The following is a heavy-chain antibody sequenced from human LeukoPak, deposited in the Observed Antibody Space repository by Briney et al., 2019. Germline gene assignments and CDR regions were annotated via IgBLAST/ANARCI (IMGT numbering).Heavy chain of an antibody. CDR3: ARALEDILTGSYYSDY. V-gene: IGHV4-34*01. D-gene: IGHD3-9*01. CDR1: GGSFSGYH. J-gene: IGHJ4*02. Sequence: SETLSLTCAVYGGSFSGYHWSWIRQPPGKGLEWIGEINHSGSTNYNPSLKSRVTISVDTSKNQFSLKLSSVTAADTAVYYCARALEDILTGSYYSDYWGQGTLVTVSS. CDR2: INHSGST.